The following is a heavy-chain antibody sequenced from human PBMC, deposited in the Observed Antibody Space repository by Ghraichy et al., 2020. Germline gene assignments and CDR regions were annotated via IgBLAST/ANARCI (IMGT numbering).Heavy chain of an antibody. CDR3: ATPDYGDHSTLDY. V-gene: IGHV3-30*04. Sequence: GGSLRLSCAASGFTCSSYAMHWVRQAPGKGLEWVAVISYDGSNKYYADSVKGRFTISRDNSKNTLYLQMNSLRAEDTAVYYCATPDYGDHSTLDYWGQGTLVTVSS. CDR1: GFTCSSYA. J-gene: IGHJ4*02. D-gene: IGHD4-17*01. CDR2: ISYDGSNK.